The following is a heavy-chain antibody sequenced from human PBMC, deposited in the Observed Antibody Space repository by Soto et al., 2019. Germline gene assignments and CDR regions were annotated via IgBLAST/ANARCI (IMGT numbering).Heavy chain of an antibody. V-gene: IGHV4-39*01. D-gene: IGHD6-13*01. Sequence: SETLSLTCTVSGGSISSSSYYWGWIRQPPGKGLEWIGSIYYSGSTYYNPSLKSQVTISVDTSKNQFSLKLSSVTAADTAVYYCARHQSHSSSYVDPWGQGTLVTVS. CDR2: IYYSGST. CDR1: GGSISSSSYY. J-gene: IGHJ5*02. CDR3: ARHQSHSSSYVDP.